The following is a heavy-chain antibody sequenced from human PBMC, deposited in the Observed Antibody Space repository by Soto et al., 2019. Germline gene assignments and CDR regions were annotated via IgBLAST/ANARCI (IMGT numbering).Heavy chain of an antibody. CDR1: GDSVSSNSAA. CDR3: AKGGRLGPLTGYAFDS. CDR2: TFYRSGWFN. D-gene: IGHD5-12*01. V-gene: IGHV6-1*01. Sequence: SQTLSLTCAISGDSVSSNSAAWNWIRQSPSRGLEWLGRTFYRSGWFNNYAVSVKGRISINPDTSKNQFSLQLNSVTPEDTAVYYXAKGGRLGPLTGYAFDSWGQETLVTVSS. J-gene: IGHJ4*02.